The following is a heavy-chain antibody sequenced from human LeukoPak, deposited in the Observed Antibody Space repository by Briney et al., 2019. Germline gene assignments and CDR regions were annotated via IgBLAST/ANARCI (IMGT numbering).Heavy chain of an antibody. CDR2: LSGSGGST. Sequence: PGGSLRLSCAASGFTFSSYAMNWVRQAPGKGLEWVSALSGSGGSTYYADSVKGRFTISRDNSKNTLYLQMNSLRAEDTAVYYCAKSRREGGNPHYSTDYWGQGTLVTVSS. D-gene: IGHD4-11*01. V-gene: IGHV3-23*01. CDR1: GFTFSSYA. CDR3: AKSRREGGNPHYSTDY. J-gene: IGHJ4*02.